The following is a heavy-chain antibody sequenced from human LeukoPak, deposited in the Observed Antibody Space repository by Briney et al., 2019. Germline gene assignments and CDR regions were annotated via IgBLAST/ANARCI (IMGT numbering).Heavy chain of an antibody. Sequence: SETLSLTCAVYGGSFSGYYWSWIRQPPGKGLEWIGYIYYSGSTNYNPSLKSRVTISVDTSKNQFSLKLSSVTAADTAVYYCARGTYYCDSSGYLFDYWGQGTLVTVSS. CDR2: IYYSGST. CDR1: GGSFSGYY. J-gene: IGHJ4*02. D-gene: IGHD3-22*01. CDR3: ARGTYYCDSSGYLFDY. V-gene: IGHV4-59*01.